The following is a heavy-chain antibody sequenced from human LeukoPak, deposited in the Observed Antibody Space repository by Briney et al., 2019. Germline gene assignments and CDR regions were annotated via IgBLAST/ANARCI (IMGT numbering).Heavy chain of an antibody. J-gene: IGHJ4*02. Sequence: SETPSLTCTVSGGSISSGGYYWSWIRQHPGKGLEWIGYIYYSGSTYYNPSLKSRVTISVDTSKNQFSLKLSSVTAADTAVYYCARVFAAAGTFDYWGRGTLVTVSS. CDR1: GGSISSGGYY. CDR3: ARVFAAAGTFDY. D-gene: IGHD6-13*01. CDR2: IYYSGST. V-gene: IGHV4-31*03.